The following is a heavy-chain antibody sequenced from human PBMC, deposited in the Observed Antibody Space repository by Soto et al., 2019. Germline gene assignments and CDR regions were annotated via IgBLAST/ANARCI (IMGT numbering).Heavy chain of an antibody. J-gene: IGHJ3*02. Sequence: EVQLVECGGGLVQPGGSLRLSCAASGFIVSTNYMNWVRQAPGKGLEWVSVIYSGGSTYYADSVKGRFTISRDNSKNTLYLQMNSLRAEDTAVYYCARRVSPSALDIWGQGTMVTVS. CDR3: ARRVSPSALDI. V-gene: IGHV3-66*01. CDR2: IYSGGST. D-gene: IGHD3-10*01. CDR1: GFIVSTNY.